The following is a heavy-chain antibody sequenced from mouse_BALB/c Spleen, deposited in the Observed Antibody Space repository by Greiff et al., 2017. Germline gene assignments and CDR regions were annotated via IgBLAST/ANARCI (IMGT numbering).Heavy chain of an antibody. CDR2: IYPSDSYT. V-gene: IGHV1-69*02. CDR1: GYTFTSYW. Sequence: QVQLQQPGAELVRPGASVKLSCKASGYTFTSYWINWVKQRPGQGLEWIGNIYPSDSYTNYNQKFKDKVTLTVDKSSSTAYMQLSSPTSEDSAVYYGTRLGLSTTATGYAMDYWGQGTSVTVSS. J-gene: IGHJ4*01. CDR3: TRLGLSTTATGYAMDY. D-gene: IGHD1-2*01.